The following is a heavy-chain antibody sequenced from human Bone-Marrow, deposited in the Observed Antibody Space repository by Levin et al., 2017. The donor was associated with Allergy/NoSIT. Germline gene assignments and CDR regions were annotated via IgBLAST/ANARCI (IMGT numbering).Heavy chain of an antibody. CDR3: ARGGGPGYPYGPAYYHMDV. J-gene: IGHJ6*03. Sequence: PSETLSLTCAVYGGSFSDHYWSWVRQSPGKGLEWLGEINLGGRTNYNPSLKSRVTISLDTSKKQFSLNLTPMTAADTAVYYCARGGGPGYPYGPAYYHMDVWGEGTTVTVSS. V-gene: IGHV4-34*01. D-gene: IGHD5-18*01. CDR2: INLGGRT. CDR1: GGSFSDHY.